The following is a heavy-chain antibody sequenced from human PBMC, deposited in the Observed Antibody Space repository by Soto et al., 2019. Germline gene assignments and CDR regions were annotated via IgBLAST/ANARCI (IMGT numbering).Heavy chain of an antibody. J-gene: IGHJ2*01. CDR1: GYSFTSDD. CDR3: ARVRQRWFFDL. CDR2: TNPNSGNT. Sequence: QVQLVQSGAGVKKPGASVKVSCKTSGYSFTSDDINWVRQDTGQGLEWMGWTNPNSGNTGYAQKFQGRVTMTWNTSIRTAYMELSSLTSEDTAVYYCARVRQRWFFDLWGRGTLVTVSS. V-gene: IGHV1-8*01.